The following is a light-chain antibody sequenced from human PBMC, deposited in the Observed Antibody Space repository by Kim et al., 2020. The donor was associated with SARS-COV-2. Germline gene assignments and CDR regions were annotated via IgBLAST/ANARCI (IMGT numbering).Light chain of an antibody. J-gene: IGLJ3*02. CDR3: YSAADNNWL. Sequence: CRGQTARITCSGDVLAKRYARWFQQKPGPAPLLVIYKDSKRPSGIPERFSGSSSGTTVTLTISGAQVEDEADYYCYSAADNNWLFGGGTKVTVL. CDR1: VLAKRY. V-gene: IGLV3-27*01. CDR2: KDS.